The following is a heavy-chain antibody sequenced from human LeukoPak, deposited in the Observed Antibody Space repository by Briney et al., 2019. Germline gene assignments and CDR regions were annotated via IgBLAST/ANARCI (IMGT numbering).Heavy chain of an antibody. CDR2: ITPIFGAA. CDR1: GGTFSSYP. D-gene: IGHD4-23*01. Sequence: SVKVSCKASGGTFSSYPFTWVRQASGQGLEWMGEITPIFGAANYAQTFQGRVTITADESTSTVFMELSSLRSDDTAFYYCARNSRVASTSGLNYWGQGTLVTVSS. CDR3: ARNSRVASTSGLNY. J-gene: IGHJ4*02. V-gene: IGHV1-69*13.